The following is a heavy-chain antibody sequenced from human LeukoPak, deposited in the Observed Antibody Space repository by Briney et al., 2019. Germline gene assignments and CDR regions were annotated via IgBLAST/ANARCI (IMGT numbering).Heavy chain of an antibody. J-gene: IGHJ3*02. D-gene: IGHD5-18*01. CDR1: GYTFTGYY. Sequence: ASVKVSCKASGYTFTGYYMHWVRQASGQGLEWMGWINPNSGGTNYAQKFQGRVTMTRDTSISTAYMELSRLRSDDTAVYYCARTIQLWNNAFDIWGQGTMVTVSS. CDR3: ARTIQLWNNAFDI. V-gene: IGHV1-2*02. CDR2: INPNSGGT.